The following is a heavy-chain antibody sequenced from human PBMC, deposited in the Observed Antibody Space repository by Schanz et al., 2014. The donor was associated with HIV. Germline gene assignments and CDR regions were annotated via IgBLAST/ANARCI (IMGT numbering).Heavy chain of an antibody. CDR1: GYTFTSHG. Sequence: QAQLVQSGAELKKPGASVKVSCKASGYTFTSHGITWLRQAPGQGLQWMGWISAYTGNADYAQKFQGRVTMTTDTPTSTAYMELRSLTSDDTAVYYCARDWYYDSSGYGMDVWGQGTTVTVSS. J-gene: IGHJ6*02. V-gene: IGHV1-18*01. CDR3: ARDWYYDSSGYGMDV. D-gene: IGHD3-22*01. CDR2: ISAYTGNA.